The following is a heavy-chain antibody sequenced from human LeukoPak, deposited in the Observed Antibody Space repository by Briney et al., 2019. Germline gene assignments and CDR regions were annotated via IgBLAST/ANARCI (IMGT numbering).Heavy chain of an antibody. CDR1: GGSISSSSYY. V-gene: IGHV4-39*07. Sequence: SETLSLTCTVSGGSISSSSYYWGWIRQPPGKGLEWIGSIYYSGSTYYNPSLKSRVTISVDTSKNQFSLKLSSVTAADTAVYYCARVTYCSSSRCHTDYYYMDVWGKGTTVTVSS. D-gene: IGHD2-2*02. J-gene: IGHJ6*03. CDR3: ARVTYCSSSRCHTDYYYMDV. CDR2: IYYSGST.